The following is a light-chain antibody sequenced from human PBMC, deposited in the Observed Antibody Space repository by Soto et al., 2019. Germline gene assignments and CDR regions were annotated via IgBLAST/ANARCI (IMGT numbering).Light chain of an antibody. CDR3: RQRYNWPLT. CDR1: QNINRY. J-gene: IGKJ4*01. CDR2: AAS. V-gene: IGKV1-39*01. Sequence: DIQMTQSPSSLSASVGDKVTITCRASQNINRYLSWYQQKPGKAPNLLIYAASTLYSGVPSRFTGSGSGSDFTLTISSLEPEDFGVYYCRQRYNWPLTFGGGTKVEIK.